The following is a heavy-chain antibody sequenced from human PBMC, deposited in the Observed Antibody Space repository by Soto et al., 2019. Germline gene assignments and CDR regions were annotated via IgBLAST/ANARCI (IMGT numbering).Heavy chain of an antibody. J-gene: IGHJ5*02. D-gene: IGHD6-13*01. CDR2: MYYSETT. CDR1: GASINDFY. V-gene: IGHV4-59*01. CDR3: ARANSSTWYKLEYKWFDP. Sequence: SETLSLTCTVSGASINDFYWSWIRQAPGKGLEWVGFMYYSETTKYNPSLKGRVNMSLDTSKNQVSLHLKSVTAADTAVYYCARANSSTWYKLEYKWFDPWGQGTQVTVSS.